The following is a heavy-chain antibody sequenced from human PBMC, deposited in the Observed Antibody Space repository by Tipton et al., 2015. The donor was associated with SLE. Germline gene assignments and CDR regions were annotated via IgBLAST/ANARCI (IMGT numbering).Heavy chain of an antibody. Sequence: QLVQSGAEVKKPGASVKVSCKASGYTFTSYYIHWVRQAPGQGLEWMGIINPSGANTTYAQKFQGRVTMTRDTSTSTVYMELSSLRSEDTAVYYCARGLGGWDYQYGMDVWGQGTTVTVSS. CDR1: GYTFTSYY. CDR3: ARGLGGWDYQYGMDV. V-gene: IGHV1-46*03. D-gene: IGHD6-19*01. J-gene: IGHJ6*02. CDR2: INPSGANT.